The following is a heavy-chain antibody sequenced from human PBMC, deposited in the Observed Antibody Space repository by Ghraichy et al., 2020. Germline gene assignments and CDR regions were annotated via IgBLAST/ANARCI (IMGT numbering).Heavy chain of an antibody. CDR1: GFTFSSYW. V-gene: IGHV3-74*01. CDR3: ARSPPGYSSGRPTY. CDR2: INSDGGST. J-gene: IGHJ4*02. D-gene: IGHD6-19*01. Sequence: LTCAASGFTFSSYWMYWVHQAPGKGLVWVSRINSDGGSTTYADSVKGRFTISRDNAKNTLYLQMNSLRAEDTAVYYCARSPPGYSSGRPTYWGQGTLVTVSS.